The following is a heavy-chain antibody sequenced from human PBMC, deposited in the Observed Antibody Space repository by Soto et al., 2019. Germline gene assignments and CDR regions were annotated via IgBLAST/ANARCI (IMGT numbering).Heavy chain of an antibody. CDR2: ISAYNGNT. CDR3: ARDFSPSLGIYRYYQYRTDI. CDR1: GYTFTSSG. D-gene: IGHD3-16*01. Sequence: GAAVKASCEASGYTFTSSGISWGRQAPGQGLEWMGWISAYNGNTNYAQKLQGRVTMTTDTSTSTAYMELRRLKSGDTAVYYCARDFSPSLGIYRYYQYRTDICGQGTTVTGSS. V-gene: IGHV1-18*04. J-gene: IGHJ6*02.